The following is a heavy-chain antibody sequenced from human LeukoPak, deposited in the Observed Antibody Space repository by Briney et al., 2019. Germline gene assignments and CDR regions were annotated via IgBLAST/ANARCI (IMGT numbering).Heavy chain of an antibody. CDR2: ISAYNGNT. J-gene: IGHJ4*02. Sequence: ASVTVSFKASGYTFSIYGISWVRQAPGQGLEWMGWISAYNGNTNFAQEFQGRVTMTTDTSTSTASMELRSLRSDDTAVYYCARDQGIYNHRIIDSWGQGTLVTVSS. CDR1: GYTFSIYG. CDR3: ARDQGIYNHRIIDS. D-gene: IGHD5-12*01. V-gene: IGHV1-18*01.